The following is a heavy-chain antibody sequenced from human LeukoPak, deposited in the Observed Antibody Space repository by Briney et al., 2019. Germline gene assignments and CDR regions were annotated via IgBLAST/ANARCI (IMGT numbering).Heavy chain of an antibody. CDR2: ISAYNGNT. D-gene: IGHD2-21*01. Sequence: AASVKVSCKASGYTFTNYGISWVRQAPGQGLEWMGWISAYNGNTNYAQKFQGRVTMTTDTSTSTAYMELRSLRSDDTAVYYCVSTSVLILLDYWGQGTLVTVSS. V-gene: IGHV1-18*01. CDR3: VSTSVLILLDY. CDR1: GYTFTNYG. J-gene: IGHJ4*02.